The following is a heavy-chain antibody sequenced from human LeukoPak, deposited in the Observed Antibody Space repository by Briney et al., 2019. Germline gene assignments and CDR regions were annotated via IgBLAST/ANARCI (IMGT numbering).Heavy chain of an antibody. CDR1: GGSISSGGYY. V-gene: IGHV4-31*03. J-gene: IGHJ4*02. Sequence: SETLSLTCTVSGGSISSGGYYWSWIRQHPGKGLEWIGYIYYSGSTYYNPSLKSRVTISVDTSKNQSSLKLSSVTAADTAVYYCARGLTWGGYYFDYWGQGTLVTVSS. D-gene: IGHD3-16*01. CDR2: IYYSGST. CDR3: ARGLTWGGYYFDY.